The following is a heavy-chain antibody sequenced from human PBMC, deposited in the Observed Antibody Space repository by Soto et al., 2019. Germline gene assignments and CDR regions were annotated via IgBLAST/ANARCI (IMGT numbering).Heavy chain of an antibody. CDR1: GGTFSSYT. CDR2: IIPILGIA. J-gene: IGHJ6*02. Sequence: GASVKVSCKASGGTFSSYTISWVRQAPGQGLEWMGRIIPILGIANYAQKFQGRVTITADKSTSTAYMELSSLRSEDTAVYYCAGDALRYFDWLLYPTLPQDYYYGMDVWGQGTTVTVSS. V-gene: IGHV1-69*02. D-gene: IGHD3-9*01. CDR3: AGDALRYFDWLLYPTLPQDYYYGMDV.